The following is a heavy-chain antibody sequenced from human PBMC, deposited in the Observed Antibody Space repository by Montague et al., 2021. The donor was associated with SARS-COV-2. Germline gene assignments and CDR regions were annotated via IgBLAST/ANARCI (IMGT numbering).Heavy chain of an antibody. V-gene: IGHV4-31*03. Sequence: TLSLTCTVSGGSINSGGYYWSWIRQHPGKGLEWIGYIDYSGSTYYNPSLKSRLTISVDTSKNQFSLKLSSVTAADTAVYYCARVHFVSSGWYPDAFDIWGQGTMVTVSS. CDR2: IDYSGST. J-gene: IGHJ3*02. CDR3: ARVHFVSSGWYPDAFDI. CDR1: GGSINSGGYY. D-gene: IGHD6-19*01.